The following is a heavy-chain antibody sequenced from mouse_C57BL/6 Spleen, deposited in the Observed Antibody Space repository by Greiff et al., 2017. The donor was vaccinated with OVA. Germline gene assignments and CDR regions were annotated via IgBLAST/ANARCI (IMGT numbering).Heavy chain of an antibody. D-gene: IGHD2-4*01. CDR1: GYTFTSYW. J-gene: IGHJ1*03. CDR3: ARRLIYYDDDVRGYFDV. Sequence: QVQLQQPGAALVMPGASVKLSCKASGYTFTSYWMHWVKQRPGQGLEWIGEIDPSDSYTNYNQKFKGKSTLTVDKSSSTAYMQLSSLTSEDSAVYYCARRLIYYDDDVRGYFDVWGTGTTVTVSS. CDR2: IDPSDSYT. V-gene: IGHV1-69*01.